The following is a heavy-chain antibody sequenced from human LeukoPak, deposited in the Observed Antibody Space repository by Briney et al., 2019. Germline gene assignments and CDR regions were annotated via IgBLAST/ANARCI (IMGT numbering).Heavy chain of an antibody. CDR2: IDSSGDYT. CDR3: AKLSEMIVVVAYGFDI. J-gene: IGHJ3*02. D-gene: IGHD3-22*01. Sequence: GGSLRLSCAASGFTFSNYAVTWVRQAPGKGLEWVSLIDSSGDYTLYAGSVRGRFTVSRDNSKNTLYLHMKSLRAEDTAVYYCAKLSEMIVVVAYGFDIWGQGTTVTVSS. CDR1: GFTFSNYA. V-gene: IGHV3-23*01.